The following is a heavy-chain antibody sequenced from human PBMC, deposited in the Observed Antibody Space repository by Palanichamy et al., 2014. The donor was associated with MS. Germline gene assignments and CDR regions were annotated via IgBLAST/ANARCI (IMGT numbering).Heavy chain of an antibody. CDR1: GYTFTDHG. Sequence: QVQLVQSGVEVKQPGASVRVSCKASGYTFTDHGINWVRQGPGQGLEWMGWISGFDYKTKYSQKFQDRVTLTTDTSTSTAYMELRSLRSDDTAVYFCARGGDCSRTSCYINFQYYGMDVWGQGTTVTVSS. J-gene: IGHJ6*02. CDR2: ISGFDYKT. V-gene: IGHV1-18*01. D-gene: IGHD2-2*02. CDR3: ARGGDCSRTSCYINFQYYGMDV.